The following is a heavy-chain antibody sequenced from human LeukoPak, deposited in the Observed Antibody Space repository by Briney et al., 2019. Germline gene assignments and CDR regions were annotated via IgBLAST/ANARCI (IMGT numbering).Heavy chain of an antibody. CDR1: GFTFSSYS. D-gene: IGHD3-3*01. CDR2: ISSSSSYI. J-gene: IGHJ5*02. CDR3: AREDSRSGRGFDP. V-gene: IGHV3-21*01. Sequence: PGGSLRLSCAASGFTFSSYSMNWVRQAPGKGLEWVSSISSSSSYIYYADSVKGRFTISRDNAKNSLYLQMNSLRAEDTAVYYCAREDSRSGRGFDPWGQGTLVTVSS.